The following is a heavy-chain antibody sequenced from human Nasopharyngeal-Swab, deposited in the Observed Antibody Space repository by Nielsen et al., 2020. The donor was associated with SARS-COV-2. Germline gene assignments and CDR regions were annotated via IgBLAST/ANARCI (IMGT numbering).Heavy chain of an antibody. CDR3: ARDKYYDFWSGSNEGWYFDL. Sequence: GESLKISCAASGFTFSSYAMSWVRQAPGKGLEWVSAISGSGGSTYYADSVKGRFTISRDNSKNTLYLQMNSLRAEDTAVYYCARDKYYDFWSGSNEGWYFDLWGRGTLVTVSS. D-gene: IGHD3-3*01. CDR1: GFTFSSYA. V-gene: IGHV3-23*01. J-gene: IGHJ2*01. CDR2: ISGSGGST.